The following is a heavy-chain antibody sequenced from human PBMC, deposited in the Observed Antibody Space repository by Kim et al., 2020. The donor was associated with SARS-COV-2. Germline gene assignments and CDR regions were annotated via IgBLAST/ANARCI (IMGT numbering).Heavy chain of an antibody. CDR2: IYSGGST. CDR1: GFTVSSNY. CDR3: ARGRYYYDSSGYRLYYFDY. J-gene: IGHJ4*02. Sequence: GGSLRLSCAASGFTVSSNYMSWVRQAPGKGLEWVSVIYSGGSTYYADSVKGRFTISRDNSKNTLYLQMNSLRAEDTAVYYCARGRYYYDSSGYRLYYFDYWGQGTLVTVSS. V-gene: IGHV3-53*01. D-gene: IGHD3-22*01.